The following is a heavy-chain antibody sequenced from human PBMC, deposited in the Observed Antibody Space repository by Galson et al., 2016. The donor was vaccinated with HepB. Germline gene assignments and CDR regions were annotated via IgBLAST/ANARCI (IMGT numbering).Heavy chain of an antibody. V-gene: IGHV1-69*06. CDR1: GGTFSSYA. Sequence: SVKVSCKASGGTFSSYAFSWVRQAPGQGLEWMGGIIPIFRTTDYAQKFRGRVTITADTSTSTAYMELRSLRSEDTAMYYCAREGAYYGSGSYYNPGEYWGLGTLVTVSS. J-gene: IGHJ4*02. CDR3: AREGAYYGSGSYYNPGEY. CDR2: IIPIFRTT. D-gene: IGHD3-10*01.